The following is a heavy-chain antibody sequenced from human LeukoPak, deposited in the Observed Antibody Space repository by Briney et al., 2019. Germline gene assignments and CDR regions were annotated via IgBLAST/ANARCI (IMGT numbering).Heavy chain of an antibody. CDR1: GYTFPSYY. D-gene: IGHD6-6*01. Sequence: EASVKVSCKASGYTFPSYYMHWVRQAPGQGLEWMGIINPSGGSTSYAQKFQGRVTMTRDTSTSTVYMELSSLRSEDTAVYYCARSPKGGELKYSSSSGINWFDPWGQGTLVTVSS. V-gene: IGHV1-46*01. J-gene: IGHJ5*02. CDR2: INPSGGST. CDR3: ARSPKGGELKYSSSSGINWFDP.